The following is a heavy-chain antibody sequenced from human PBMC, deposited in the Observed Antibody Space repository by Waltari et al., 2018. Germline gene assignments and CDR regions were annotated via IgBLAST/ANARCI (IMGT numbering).Heavy chain of an antibody. D-gene: IGHD1-1*01. CDR1: GGSISSGTYY. CDR2: IYYNGNA. J-gene: IGHJ4*02. Sequence: QLQLQESGPGLVKPLETLSLTCTVFGGSISSGTYYWAWIRQPPGKGLEWIGTIYYNGNAYYNPSLKSRVAMSVDSSMNQFSLNLNSVTAADTAVYYCAQKKAGTMREDWGQGALVTVSS. CDR3: AQKKAGTMRED. V-gene: IGHV4-39*07.